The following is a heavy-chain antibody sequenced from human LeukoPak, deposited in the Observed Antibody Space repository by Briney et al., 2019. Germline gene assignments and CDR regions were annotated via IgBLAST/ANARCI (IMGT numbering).Heavy chain of an antibody. J-gene: IGHJ4*02. CDR3: ARRAIAVAGTNFDY. D-gene: IGHD6-19*01. CDR1: GFTFSTYN. Sequence: GGSLRLSCAASGFTFSTYNMNWVRQAPGKGLEWVSSISGSSSYIYYADSVKGRFSISRDNAKNSLYLQMDSLRAEDTAVYYCARRAIAVAGTNFDYWGQGTLVTVSS. V-gene: IGHV3-21*01. CDR2: ISGSSSYI.